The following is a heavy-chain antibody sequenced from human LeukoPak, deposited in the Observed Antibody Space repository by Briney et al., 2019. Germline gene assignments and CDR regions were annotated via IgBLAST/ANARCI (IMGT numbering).Heavy chain of an antibody. J-gene: IGHJ4*02. CDR1: GFTFSSYE. CDR3: ARDRTTVTTLDY. CDR2: ISSSGSTI. D-gene: IGHD4-11*01. Sequence: PGGSLTLSCAASGFTFSSYEMNWVRQAPGKGLEWVSYISSSGSTIYYAHSVKGRFTISRDNAKNSLYLQMNSLRAEDTAVYYCARDRTTVTTLDYWGQGTLVTVSS. V-gene: IGHV3-48*03.